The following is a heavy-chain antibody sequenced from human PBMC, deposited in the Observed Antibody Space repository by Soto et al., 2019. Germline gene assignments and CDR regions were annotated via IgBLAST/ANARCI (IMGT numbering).Heavy chain of an antibody. CDR1: GYFFASYS. CDR2: INASVGST. V-gene: IGHV1-46*01. J-gene: IGHJ4*02. Sequence: QVQLVQSGAEVKKPGASVRVSCKASGYFFASYSMHWVRQAPGQGLEWMGMINASVGSTSYVEKFQGRVTMTRDTPTSTGYRELSSLRSEDTAVYYCARESAGRDEFQSSGDFDFWGQGTLVTVSS. D-gene: IGHD2-15*01. CDR3: ARESAGRDEFQSSGDFDF.